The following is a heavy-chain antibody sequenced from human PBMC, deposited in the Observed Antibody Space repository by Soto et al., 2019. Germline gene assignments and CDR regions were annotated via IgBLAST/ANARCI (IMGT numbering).Heavy chain of an antibody. J-gene: IGHJ4*02. CDR3: ARGPAGGLRGGVSY. CDR1: GYTFTNYG. Sequence: QVKLVQSGGEVKKPGASVKVSCKTSGYTFTNYGITWVRQAPGQGLKWMGWISAYNGDTNYAQKFQGRVIMTTDTSTTTAYMELRSLRSDDTAVYYWARGPAGGLRGGVSYWGQGTLVTVSS. CDR2: ISAYNGDT. V-gene: IGHV1-18*04. D-gene: IGHD2-15*01.